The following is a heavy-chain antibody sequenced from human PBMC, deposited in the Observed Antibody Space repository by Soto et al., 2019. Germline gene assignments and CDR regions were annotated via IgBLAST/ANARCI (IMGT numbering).Heavy chain of an antibody. CDR3: ARGYSSGSYWFDP. J-gene: IGHJ5*02. CDR2: IYYSGST. Sequence: QVQLQESGPGLVKPSQTLSLTCTVSGGSISSGGYYWSWIRQHPGKGLEWIGYIYYSGSTYYNPSLMSRVTVSVDTSKNQFSLKLSSVTAADTAVYYCARGYSSGSYWFDPWGQGTLVTVSS. V-gene: IGHV4-31*03. D-gene: IGHD6-19*01. CDR1: GGSISSGGYY.